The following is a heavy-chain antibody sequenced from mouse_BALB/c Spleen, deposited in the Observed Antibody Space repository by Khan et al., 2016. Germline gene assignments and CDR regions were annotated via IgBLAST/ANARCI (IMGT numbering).Heavy chain of an antibody. D-gene: IGHD1-2*01. CDR1: GYTFTDYY. V-gene: IGHV1-77*01. J-gene: IGHJ4*01. CDR2: IFPGSGST. Sequence: VQLQESGTELPRPGASVKLSCKASGYTFTDYYLHWVKQRTGQGLEWIVEIFPGSGSTYYNEKFKGKASLTADTSSSTAYMQLSSLTSEDSAVYFCARSYYGYFAMDYWGHGASVTVSS. CDR3: ARSYYGYFAMDY.